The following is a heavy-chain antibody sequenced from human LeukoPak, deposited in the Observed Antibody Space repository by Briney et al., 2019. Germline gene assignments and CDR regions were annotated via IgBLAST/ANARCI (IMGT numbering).Heavy chain of an antibody. J-gene: IGHJ3*02. CDR3: ARDLIAATDIDAFDI. V-gene: IGHV1-2*02. CDR2: INLNSGGT. CDR1: GYTFTGYY. Sequence: ASVKVSCKASGYTFTGYYMHWVRQAPGQGLEWMGWINLNSGGTNYAQKFQGRVTMTRDTSISTAYMELSRLRSDDTAVYYCARDLIAATDIDAFDIWGQGTMVTVSS. D-gene: IGHD6-13*01.